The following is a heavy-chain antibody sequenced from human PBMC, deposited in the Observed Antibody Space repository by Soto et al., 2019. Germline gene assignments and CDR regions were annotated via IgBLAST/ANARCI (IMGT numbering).Heavy chain of an antibody. CDR2: ISSDGNNK. CDR1: GFTFNTYA. V-gene: IGHV3-30-3*01. D-gene: IGHD6-19*01. CDR3: ARDASEQKSYSSGWY. Sequence: PGGSLRLSCAASGFTFNTYAMHWVRQAPGKGLEWVGVISSDGNNKYYAGSVKGRFTISRENSENTLYLQMNSLRAEDTAMYYYARDASEQKSYSSGWYWGQGTLVTVSS. J-gene: IGHJ4*02.